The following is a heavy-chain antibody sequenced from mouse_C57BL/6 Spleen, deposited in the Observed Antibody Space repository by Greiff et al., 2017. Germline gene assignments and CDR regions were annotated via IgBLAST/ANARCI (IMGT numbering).Heavy chain of an antibody. V-gene: IGHV5-9*01. CDR2: ISGGGGNT. Sequence: EVKVEESGGGLVKPGGSLKLSCAASGFTFSSYTMSWVRQTPEKRLEWVATISGGGGNTYYPDSVKGRFTISRDNAKNTLYLQMSSLRSEDTALYYCARQVVGRGYFDYWGQGTTLTVSS. D-gene: IGHD1-1*01. CDR3: ARQVVGRGYFDY. CDR1: GFTFSSYT. J-gene: IGHJ2*01.